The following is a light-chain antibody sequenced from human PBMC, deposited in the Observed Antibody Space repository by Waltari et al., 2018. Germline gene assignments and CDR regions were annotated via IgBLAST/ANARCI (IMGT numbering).Light chain of an antibody. J-gene: IGLJ3*02. Sequence: QSALTQPPPASGSPGQSVTISCTGTSSDVGGYNYVSWYQQHPGKAPKLMIYEVTTRPAGVPDRFYGSRSGNTASLTVSGLQAEDEAEYYCSSYAGSNNWVFGRGTKLTVL. V-gene: IGLV2-8*01. CDR1: SSDVGGYNY. CDR2: EVT. CDR3: SSYAGSNNWV.